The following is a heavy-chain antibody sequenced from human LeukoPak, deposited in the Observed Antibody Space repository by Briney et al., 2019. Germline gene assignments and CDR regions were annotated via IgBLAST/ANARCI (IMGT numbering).Heavy chain of an antibody. CDR2: IYYSGST. CDR3: ARGGVLRYFDWLLWEY. J-gene: IGHJ4*02. Sequence: SETLSLTCAVYGGSISSYYWSWIRQPPGKGLEWIGYIYYSGSTNYNPSLKSRVTISVDTSKNQFSLKLSSVTAADTAVYYCARGGVLRYFDWLLWEYWGQGTLVTVSS. D-gene: IGHD3-9*01. V-gene: IGHV4-59*01. CDR1: GGSISSYY.